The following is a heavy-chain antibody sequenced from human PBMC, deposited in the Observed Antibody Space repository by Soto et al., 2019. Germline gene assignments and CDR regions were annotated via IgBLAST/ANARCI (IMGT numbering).Heavy chain of an antibody. J-gene: IGHJ4*02. D-gene: IGHD6-13*01. CDR1: GFTFSSYG. V-gene: IGHV3-33*01. CDR3: SRPTRGRCGLSSSWSFDY. Sequence: QVQLVESGGGVVQPGRSLRLSCAASGFTFSSYGMHWVRQAPGKGLEWVAVIWYDGSNKYSADSVKGRFTISRDNSKNTLYLQMNSLRAEDAAVYYCSRPTRGRCGLSSSWSFDYWGQGTLVTVSS. CDR2: IWYDGSNK.